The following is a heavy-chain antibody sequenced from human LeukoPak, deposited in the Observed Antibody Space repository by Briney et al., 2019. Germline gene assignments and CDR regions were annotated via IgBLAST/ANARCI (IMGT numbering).Heavy chain of an antibody. Sequence: GGSLRLSCAASGFTFSDYYMSWIRQAPGKGLEWVSYISSSSYTNYADSVKGRFTISRDNAKNSLYLQMNSLRAEDTAVYYCARGVHDYGDSQVDYWGQGTLVTVSS. CDR1: GFTFSDYY. D-gene: IGHD4-17*01. J-gene: IGHJ4*02. V-gene: IGHV3-11*06. CDR3: ARGVHDYGDSQVDY. CDR2: ISSSSYT.